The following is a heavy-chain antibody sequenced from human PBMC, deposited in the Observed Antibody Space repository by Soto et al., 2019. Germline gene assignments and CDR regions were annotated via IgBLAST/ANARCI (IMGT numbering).Heavy chain of an antibody. Sequence: SVKVSCKASGGTFSSYTISWVRQAPGQGLEWMGRIIPIHGIANYAQKFQGRVTMTADTSTTTAYMELRSLRSDDTAVYYCARTGPPVDYWGQGTLVTVSS. J-gene: IGHJ4*02. CDR1: GGTFSSYT. CDR3: ARTGPPVDY. V-gene: IGHV1-69*02. CDR2: IIPIHGIA.